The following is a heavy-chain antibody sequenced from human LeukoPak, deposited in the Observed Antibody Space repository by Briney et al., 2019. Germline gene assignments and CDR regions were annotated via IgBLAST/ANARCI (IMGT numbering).Heavy chain of an antibody. CDR3: ARHHSSRTLSWLDP. CDR1: GGSISTYY. D-gene: IGHD6-19*01. Sequence: PSETLSLTCTVSGGSISTYYWSWIRQPPGKGPEWIGYIHYTGSTNSNPSLKSRVTISVDTSKNQFSLKLGSVTAADTAVYYCARHHSSRTLSWLDPWGQGTLVTVSS. CDR2: IHYTGST. V-gene: IGHV4-59*01. J-gene: IGHJ5*02.